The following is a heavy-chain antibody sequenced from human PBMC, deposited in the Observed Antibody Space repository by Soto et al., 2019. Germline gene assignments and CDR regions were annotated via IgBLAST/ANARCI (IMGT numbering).Heavy chain of an antibody. Sequence: SGPTLVNPTQTLTLTCAFSGFSLSTKGVGVGWIRQPPGKALEWLAVIYWDNDRRYCSSLTSRLAITKDTSINQVVLTMTALDPVETATYYCAQVTSTYGAVIGLDAFASWGEGTMVIVSS. CDR1: GFSLSTKGVG. D-gene: IGHD3-16*02. V-gene: IGHV2-5*02. J-gene: IGHJ3*02. CDR3: AQVTSTYGAVIGLDAFAS. CDR2: IYWDNDR.